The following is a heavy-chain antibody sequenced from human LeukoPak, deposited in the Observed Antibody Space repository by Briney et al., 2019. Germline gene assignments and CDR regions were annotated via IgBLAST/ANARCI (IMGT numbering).Heavy chain of an antibody. CDR3: VSGFLQWLY. CDR2: TNPDGCIK. Sequence: GGSLRLSCAASGFIFGGYWMSWVRQAPGRGLEWVANTNPDGCIKYYEDSVNGRFTISRDNAKNSLYLQMNSLRAEDTAVYYCVSGFLQWLYWGQGTLVTVSS. J-gene: IGHJ4*02. V-gene: IGHV3-7*01. CDR1: GFIFGGYW. D-gene: IGHD3-3*01.